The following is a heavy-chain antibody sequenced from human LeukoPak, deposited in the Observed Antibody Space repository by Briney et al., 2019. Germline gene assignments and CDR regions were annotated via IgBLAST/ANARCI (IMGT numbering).Heavy chain of an antibody. CDR2: INQDGSET. V-gene: IGHV3-7*01. D-gene: IGHD5-24*01. Sequence: GGSLRLSCVGSGFTFSDYWMSWVRQAPGKGLEWVANINQDGSETDYVDALKGRFTISRDNAKHSLYLKINSLRAEDTAVYYCARWLELMRNFDWWGQGTLVTVSS. CDR3: ARWLELMRNFDW. J-gene: IGHJ4*02. CDR1: GFTFSDYW.